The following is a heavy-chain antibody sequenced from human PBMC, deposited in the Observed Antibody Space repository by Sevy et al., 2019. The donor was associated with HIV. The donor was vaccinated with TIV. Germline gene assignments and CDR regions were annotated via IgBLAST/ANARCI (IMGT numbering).Heavy chain of an antibody. CDR2: IKLDGSEK. CDR1: GFTFSNYW. V-gene: IGHV3-7*03. J-gene: IGHJ6*02. D-gene: IGHD2-2*01. CDR3: ARDCSSTSCLWGLDV. Sequence: GGSLRLSCAASGFTFSNYWMSRVRQAPGKGLEWVANIKLDGSEKYYVDSVKGRFTISRDNAKNSLYLQMNSLGAEDTALYYCARDCSSTSCLWGLDVWGQGTTVTVSS.